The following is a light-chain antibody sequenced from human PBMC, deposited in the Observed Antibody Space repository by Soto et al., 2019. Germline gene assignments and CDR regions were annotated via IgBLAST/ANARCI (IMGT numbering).Light chain of an antibody. Sequence: EFGLTQSPGTLSLSPGEGATLSYRCSQSVSSTYLAWYQQKPGQAPRLLISGASSRATGIPDRFSGSGSGTDFTLTISRLEPEDFAVCYCQQYGSSPTTFGQGTRLEIK. CDR1: QSVSSTY. CDR2: GAS. CDR3: QQYGSSPTT. J-gene: IGKJ5*01. V-gene: IGKV3-20*01.